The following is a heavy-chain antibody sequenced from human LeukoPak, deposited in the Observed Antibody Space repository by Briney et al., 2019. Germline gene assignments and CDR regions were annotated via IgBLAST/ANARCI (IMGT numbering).Heavy chain of an antibody. J-gene: IGHJ4*02. Sequence: PGRSLRLSYAASGVTFSSYGMHWVRQAPGKGLEWVAVIWYDGSNKYYADSVKGRFTISRDNSKNTLYLQMNSLRAEDTAVYYCARESYGDYVIDYWGQGPLVTVSS. CDR1: GVTFSSYG. CDR2: IWYDGSNK. V-gene: IGHV3-33*01. CDR3: ARESYGDYVIDY. D-gene: IGHD4-17*01.